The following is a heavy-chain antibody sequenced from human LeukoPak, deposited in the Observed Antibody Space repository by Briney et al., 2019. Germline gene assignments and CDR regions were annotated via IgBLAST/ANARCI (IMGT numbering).Heavy chain of an antibody. Sequence: GASVKVPCKASGGTFSSYAISWVRQAPGQGLEWMGGIIPIFGTANYAQKFQGRVTITADESTSTAYMELSSLRSEDTAVYYCARRRDSSGYYLAPDYWGQGTLVTVSS. D-gene: IGHD3-22*01. V-gene: IGHV1-69*13. J-gene: IGHJ4*02. CDR3: ARRRDSSGYYLAPDY. CDR1: GGTFSSYA. CDR2: IIPIFGTA.